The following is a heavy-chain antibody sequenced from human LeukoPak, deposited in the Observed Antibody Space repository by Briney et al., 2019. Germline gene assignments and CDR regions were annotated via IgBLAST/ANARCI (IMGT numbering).Heavy chain of an antibody. Sequence: SVKVSCKASGGTFSSYAISWVRQAPGQGVEWMGRIIPILGIANYAQKFQGRVTITADKSTSTAYMELSSLRSEDTAVYYCARSRIXGTTAAVDYWGQGTLVTV. CDR3: ARSRIXGTTAAVDY. D-gene: IGHD1-7*01. V-gene: IGHV1-69*04. CDR2: IIPILGIA. CDR1: GGTFSSYA. J-gene: IGHJ4*02.